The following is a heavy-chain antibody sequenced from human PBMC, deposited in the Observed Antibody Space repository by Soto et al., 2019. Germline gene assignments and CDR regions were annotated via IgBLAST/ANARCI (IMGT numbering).Heavy chain of an antibody. D-gene: IGHD1-1*01. CDR3: ASQMEPYLYSCYGMDV. CDR2: IIPILGIA. Sequence: QVQLVQSGAEVKKPGSSVKVSCKASGGTFSSYTISWVRQAPGQGLEWMGRIIPILGIANYAQKFQGRVTITADKSTSTAYMELSSLRSEDTAVYYCASQMEPYLYSCYGMDVWGQGTTVTVSS. J-gene: IGHJ6*02. CDR1: GGTFSSYT. V-gene: IGHV1-69*02.